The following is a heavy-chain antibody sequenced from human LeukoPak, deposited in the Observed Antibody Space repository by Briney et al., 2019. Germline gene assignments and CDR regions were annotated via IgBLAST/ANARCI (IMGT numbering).Heavy chain of an antibody. CDR1: GFTFSSYA. D-gene: IGHD4-11*01. CDR3: AKGRGSHDYTHPDYYYMDV. CDR2: ISGSGGST. J-gene: IGHJ6*03. V-gene: IGHV3-23*01. Sequence: HTGGSLRLSCAASGFTFSSYAMSWVRQAPGKGLEWVSAISGSGGSTYYADSVKGRFTISRDNSKNTLYLQMNSLRAEDTAVYYCAKGRGSHDYTHPDYYYMDVWGKGTTVTVSS.